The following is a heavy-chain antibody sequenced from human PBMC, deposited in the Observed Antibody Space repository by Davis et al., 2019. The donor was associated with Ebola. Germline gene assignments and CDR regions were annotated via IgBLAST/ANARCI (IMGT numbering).Heavy chain of an antibody. CDR3: ARGGGALPGLD. D-gene: IGHD3-16*01. Sequence: ASVKVSCKASGYTFTDYNIHWMRQAPGQGLEWLGRVILKSGATNYAQKFPGRVTMTRDTSISTVYMELSSLRYDDTAVDYWARGGGALPGLDWGRGTLVNVSS. J-gene: IGHJ4*02. CDR2: VILKSGAT. CDR1: GYTFTDYN. V-gene: IGHV1-2*06.